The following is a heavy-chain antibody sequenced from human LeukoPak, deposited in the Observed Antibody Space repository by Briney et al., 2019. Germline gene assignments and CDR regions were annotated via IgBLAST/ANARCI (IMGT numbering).Heavy chain of an antibody. CDR3: ATADSGSYYEWDY. Sequence: ASVKVSCTASGYTFTGYYMHWVRQAPGQGLEWMGWINPNSGGTNYAQKFQGRVTMTRDTSISTAYMELSRLRSEDTAVYYCATADSGSYYEWDYWGQGTLVTVSS. CDR1: GYTFTGYY. CDR2: INPNSGGT. V-gene: IGHV1-2*02. J-gene: IGHJ4*02. D-gene: IGHD1-26*01.